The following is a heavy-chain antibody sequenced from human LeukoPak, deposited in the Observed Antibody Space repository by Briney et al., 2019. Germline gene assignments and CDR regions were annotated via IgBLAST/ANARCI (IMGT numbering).Heavy chain of an antibody. D-gene: IGHD2-2*01. CDR1: GYSFTSYW. Sequence: PGESLKISCKGSGYSFTSYWIGWVRQMPGKGLEWMGIIYPGDSDTRYSPSFQGQVTISADKSISTAYLQWSSLKASDTAMYYCARGQRGYCSSTSCQRGGYYYYYYMDVWGKGTTVTVSS. J-gene: IGHJ6*03. CDR2: IYPGDSDT. CDR3: ARGQRGYCSSTSCQRGGYYYYYYMDV. V-gene: IGHV5-51*01.